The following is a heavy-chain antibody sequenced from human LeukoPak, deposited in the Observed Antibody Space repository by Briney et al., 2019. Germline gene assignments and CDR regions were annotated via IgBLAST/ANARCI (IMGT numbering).Heavy chain of an antibody. J-gene: IGHJ3*02. D-gene: IGHD4-17*01. V-gene: IGHV3-21*04. CDR1: GFTFSSYS. Sequence: GGSLRLSCAASGFTFSSYSMNWVRQAPGKGLEWVSSISSSSSYIYYADSVKGRFTISRDNAKNSLYLQMNSLRAEDTAVYYCAKDQYGDYLGAFDIWGQGTMVTVSS. CDR2: ISSSSSYI. CDR3: AKDQYGDYLGAFDI.